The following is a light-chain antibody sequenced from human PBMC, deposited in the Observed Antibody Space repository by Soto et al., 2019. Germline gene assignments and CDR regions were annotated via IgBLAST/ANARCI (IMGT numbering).Light chain of an antibody. J-gene: IGLJ1*01. V-gene: IGLV2-14*01. CDR1: SSDVGLYGY. CDR3: SSYTSDSSYV. CDR2: AVS. Sequence: QSALTQPASVSGPPPQSITISCTGTSSDVGLYGYVSWYQQHPGKAPQLMIYAVSNRPSGVSNRFSASKSGNTASLFISGLQAEDEADYYCSSYTSDSSYVFGSGTKVAVL.